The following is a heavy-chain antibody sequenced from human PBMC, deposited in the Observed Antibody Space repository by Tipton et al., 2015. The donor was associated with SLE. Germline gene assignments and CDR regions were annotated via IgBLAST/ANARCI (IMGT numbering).Heavy chain of an antibody. J-gene: IGHJ3*01. V-gene: IGHV3-53*01. D-gene: IGHD3-16*01. CDR1: GFTVSSNY. Sequence: SLRLSCAASGFTVSSNYMSWVRQAPGKGLEWVSVIYSGGSTYYADSVKGRFTISRGNARNSLYLQMNSLRAEDTAVYYCAKDSFWGQGTMVTVSS. CDR3: AKDSF. CDR2: IYSGGST.